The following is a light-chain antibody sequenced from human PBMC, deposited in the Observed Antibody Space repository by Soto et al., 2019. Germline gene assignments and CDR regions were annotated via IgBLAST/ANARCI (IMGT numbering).Light chain of an antibody. J-gene: IGLJ1*01. CDR3: CSYAGTFTWV. Sequence: QSVLTQPPSVSGAPGQTITISCTGSSSNIGADFGVHWYQQLPGAAPKLVIFVNTNRPSGVPDRFSGSKSGTSASLAITGLQAEDEADYYCCSYAGTFTWVFGTGTKLTVL. CDR2: VNT. V-gene: IGLV1-40*01. CDR1: SSNIGADFG.